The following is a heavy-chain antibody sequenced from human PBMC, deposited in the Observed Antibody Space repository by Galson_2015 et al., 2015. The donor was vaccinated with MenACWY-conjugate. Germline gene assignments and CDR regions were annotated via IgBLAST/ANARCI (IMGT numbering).Heavy chain of an antibody. CDR2: INPSGGST. V-gene: IGHV1-46*03. CDR3: ARDLHYDFWSGPQTYYMDV. CDR1: GYSFTSYY. D-gene: IGHD3-3*01. J-gene: IGHJ6*03. Sequence: QSGAEVKKPGESLKISCKGSGYSFTSYYMHWVRQAPGQGLEWMGIINPSGGSTSYAQKFQGRVTMTRDTSTSTVYMELSSLRSEDTAVYYCARDLHYDFWSGPQTYYMDVWGKGTTVTVSS.